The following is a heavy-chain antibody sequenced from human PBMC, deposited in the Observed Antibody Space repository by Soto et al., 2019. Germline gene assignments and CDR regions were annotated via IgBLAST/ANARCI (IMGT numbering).Heavy chain of an antibody. CDR2: IKSKTDGGTT. D-gene: IGHD3-10*01. J-gene: IGHJ6*02. CDR3: TTRGTMVRGVIYPYYYGMDV. Sequence: GSLRLSCAASGFTFSNAWMSWVRQAPGKGLEWVGRIKSKTDGGTTDYAAPVKGRFTISRDDSKNTLYLQMNSLKTEDTAVYYCTTRGTMVRGVIYPYYYGMDVWGQGTTVTAP. V-gene: IGHV3-15*01. CDR1: GFTFSNAW.